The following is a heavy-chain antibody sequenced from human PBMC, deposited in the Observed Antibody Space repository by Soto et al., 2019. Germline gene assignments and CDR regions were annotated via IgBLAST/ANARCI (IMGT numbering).Heavy chain of an antibody. J-gene: IGHJ3*02. CDR2: ISYDGSNK. CDR1: GFTFSSYG. V-gene: IGHV3-30*18. Sequence: QVQLVESGGGVVQPGRSLRLSCAASGFTFSSYGMHWVRQAPGKGLEWVAVISYDGSNKYYADSVKGRSTISRDNSKNTLYLQMNSLRAEDTAVYYCAKAFGGADAFDIWGQGTMVTVSS. D-gene: IGHD3-16*01. CDR3: AKAFGGADAFDI.